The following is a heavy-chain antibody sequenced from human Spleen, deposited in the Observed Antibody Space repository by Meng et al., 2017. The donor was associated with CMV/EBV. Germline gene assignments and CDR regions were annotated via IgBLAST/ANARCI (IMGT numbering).Heavy chain of an antibody. V-gene: IGHV3-30*02. CDR2: IGFDTSNK. CDR3: ARVGVSSGYYSLDY. J-gene: IGHJ4*02. D-gene: IGHD3-22*01. Sequence: GGSLRLSCAASGFLFSSYAMHWVRQAPGKGLEWVAFIGFDTSNKYYADSVKGRFTISRDNAKNSLYLQMNSLRAEDTAVYYCARVGVSSGYYSLDYWGQGTLVTVSS. CDR1: GFLFSSYA.